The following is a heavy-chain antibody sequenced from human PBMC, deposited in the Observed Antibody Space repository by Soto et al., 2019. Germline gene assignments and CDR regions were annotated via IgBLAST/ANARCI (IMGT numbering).Heavy chain of an antibody. CDR1: GGTFSSYA. Sequence: QVQLVQSGAEVKKTGSSVKVSCKASGGTFSSYAISWVRQAPGQGLEWMGGIIPIFDTANYAQKFQGRVTITADESTSTAYMELSSLRSEDTAVYYCARDYGGSSWDVWFDPWGQGTLVTVSS. J-gene: IGHJ5*02. D-gene: IGHD6-13*01. V-gene: IGHV1-69*01. CDR2: IIPIFDTA. CDR3: ARDYGGSSWDVWFDP.